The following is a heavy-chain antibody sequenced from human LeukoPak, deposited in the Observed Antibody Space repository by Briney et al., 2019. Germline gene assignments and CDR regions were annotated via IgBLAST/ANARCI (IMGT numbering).Heavy chain of an antibody. CDR3: ARVFGYCYGYRFDY. CDR2: INHSGST. V-gene: IGHV4-34*01. Sequence: PSETLSLTCAVYGGSFSGYYWSWIRQSPGKGLEWIGEINHSGSTNYNPSLKSRVTISVDTSKNQFSLKLSSVTAADTAVYYCARVFGYCYGYRFDYWGQGTLVTVSS. D-gene: IGHD5-18*01. J-gene: IGHJ4*02. CDR1: GGSFSGYY.